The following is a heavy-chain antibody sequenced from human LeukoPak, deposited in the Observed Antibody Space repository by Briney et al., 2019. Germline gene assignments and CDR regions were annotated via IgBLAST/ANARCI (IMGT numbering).Heavy chain of an antibody. CDR3: TTAQKRPWFDAFDI. CDR1: GYTLTELS. Sequence: ASVKVSCKVSGYTLTELSMHWVRQAPGKGLEWTGGFDPEDGETIYAQKFQGRVTMTEDTSTDTAYMELNSLRSEDTAVYYCTTAQKRPWFDAFDIWGQGTMVTVSS. D-gene: IGHD3-22*01. V-gene: IGHV1-24*01. J-gene: IGHJ3*02. CDR2: FDPEDGET.